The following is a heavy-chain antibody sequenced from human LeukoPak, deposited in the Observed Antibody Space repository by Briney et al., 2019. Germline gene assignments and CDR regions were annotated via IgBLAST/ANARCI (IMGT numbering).Heavy chain of an antibody. Sequence: ASVKVSCKASGYTFTSYDISWVRQAPGQGLEWMGWISASNGNTNYAQILQGRVTLTTDTSTSTAYMELSGLRSEDTAVYYCARGVRYQLPSSYYYYYYMDVWGKGTTVTVSS. V-gene: IGHV1-18*01. D-gene: IGHD2-2*01. J-gene: IGHJ6*03. CDR2: ISASNGNT. CDR1: GYTFTSYD. CDR3: ARGVRYQLPSSYYYYYYMDV.